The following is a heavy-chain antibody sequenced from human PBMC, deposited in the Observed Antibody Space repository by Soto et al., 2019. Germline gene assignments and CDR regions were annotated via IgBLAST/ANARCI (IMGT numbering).Heavy chain of an antibody. D-gene: IGHD5-12*01. Sequence: GESLKISCKGSGYSFTSYWIGWVRQMPGKGLEWMGIIYPGDSDTRYSPSFQGQVTISADKSISTAYLQWSSLKASDTAMYYGARLQREMATIWSWFDPWGQGTLVTVSS. CDR3: ARLQREMATIWSWFDP. V-gene: IGHV5-51*01. CDR1: GYSFTSYW. J-gene: IGHJ5*02. CDR2: IYPGDSDT.